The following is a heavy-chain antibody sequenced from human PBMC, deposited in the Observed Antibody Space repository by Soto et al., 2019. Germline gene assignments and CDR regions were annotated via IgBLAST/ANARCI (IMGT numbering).Heavy chain of an antibody. CDR1: GFTFSSYA. Sequence: QVQLVESGGGVVQPGRSLRLSCAASGFTFSSYAMHWVRQAPGKGLEWVAVISYDGSNKYYADSVKGRFTISRDNSKNTLYLQMNSLRAEDTAVYYCAREPPSYGDYEGPIRYYYYGMDVWGQGTTVTVSS. V-gene: IGHV3-30-3*01. J-gene: IGHJ6*02. CDR2: ISYDGSNK. CDR3: AREPPSYGDYEGPIRYYYYGMDV. D-gene: IGHD4-17*01.